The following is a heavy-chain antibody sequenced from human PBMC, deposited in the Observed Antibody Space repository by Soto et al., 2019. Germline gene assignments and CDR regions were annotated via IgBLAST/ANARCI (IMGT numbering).Heavy chain of an antibody. CDR2: INAGKGNT. CDR1: GDTFTSYA. D-gene: IGHD6-13*01. J-gene: IGHJ6*02. Sequence: ASFKVSCKASGDTFTSYAMHCVRQAPGQRLEWMGGINAGKGNTKYSQKFQGRVTITRDTSASTAYMELSSLRSEDTAVYYCARDSVIEAAGAYYYYGMDVWGQGTTVTDSS. CDR3: ARDSVIEAAGAYYYYGMDV. V-gene: IGHV1-3*01.